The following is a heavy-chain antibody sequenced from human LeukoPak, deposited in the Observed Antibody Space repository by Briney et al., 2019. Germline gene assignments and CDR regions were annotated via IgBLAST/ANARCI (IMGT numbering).Heavy chain of an antibody. D-gene: IGHD2-15*01. CDR2: IYSGGST. Sequence: GGSLGLSCAASGFTVSSNYMSWVRQAPGKGLEWVSVIYSGGSTYYADSVKGRFTISRDNSKNTLYLQMNSLRAEDTAVYYCATGLVVVAASSAFDYWGQGTLVTVSS. J-gene: IGHJ4*02. CDR1: GFTVSSNY. V-gene: IGHV3-66*01. CDR3: ATGLVVVAASSAFDY.